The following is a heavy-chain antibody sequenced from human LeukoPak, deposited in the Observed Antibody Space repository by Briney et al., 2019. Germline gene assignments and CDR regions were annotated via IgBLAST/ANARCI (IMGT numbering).Heavy chain of an antibody. CDR2: IYGGGTT. V-gene: IGHV3-53*05. Sequence: SGGSLRLSCAASGFTVSSNYMSWVRQAPGKGLEWVSVIYGGGTTYYADSVKGRFTISRDNSKNTLYLQMNSLRSEDTAVYYCATGGRYFDWLSDYWGQGTLVTVSS. J-gene: IGHJ4*02. CDR1: GFTVSSNY. D-gene: IGHD3-9*01. CDR3: ATGGRYFDWLSDY.